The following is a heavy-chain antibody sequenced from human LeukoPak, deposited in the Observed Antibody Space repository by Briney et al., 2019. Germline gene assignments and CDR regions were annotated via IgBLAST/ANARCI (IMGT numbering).Heavy chain of an antibody. CDR1: GFTFSSYE. CDR3: AREQLEQGSGSAFDV. V-gene: IGHV3-48*03. J-gene: IGHJ3*01. CDR2: ISGSGNVV. D-gene: IGHD1-1*01. Sequence: QPGGSLRLSCAASGFTFSSYEIDWVRQAPGKGPEWVSYISGSGNVVYYSDSVKGRFTISRDNAKNSVSLQINSLRVEDTAVYYCAREQLEQGSGSAFDVWGQGTMVTVSS.